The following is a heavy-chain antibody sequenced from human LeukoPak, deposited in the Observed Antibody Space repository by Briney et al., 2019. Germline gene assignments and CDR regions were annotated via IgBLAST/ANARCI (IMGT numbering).Heavy chain of an antibody. CDR2: ISAYNGNT. CDR3: ARAGGILTGYAFDI. V-gene: IGHV1-18*01. J-gene: IGHJ3*02. CDR1: GYTFTSYG. Sequence: ASVKVSCKASGYTFTSYGISWVRQAPGQGLEWMGWISAYNGNTNYAQKLQGRVTMTRNTSISTAYMELSSLRSEDTAVYYCARAGGILTGYAFDIWGQGTMVTVSS. D-gene: IGHD3-9*01.